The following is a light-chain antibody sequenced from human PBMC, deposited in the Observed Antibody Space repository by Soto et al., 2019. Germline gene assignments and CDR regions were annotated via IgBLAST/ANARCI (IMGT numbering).Light chain of an antibody. J-gene: IGLJ2*01. CDR2: SND. CDR1: SSNIETND. CDR3: ATRDDSLSGVV. Sequence: QAVVTQPPSASGTPGQRVTISCSGSSSNIETNDIYWHQQLPGSAPKLLIYSNDQRPSGVPDRFSASKSGTSASLAISGLRSEDEAEYFCATRDDSLSGVVFGGGTKLTVL. V-gene: IGLV1-47*02.